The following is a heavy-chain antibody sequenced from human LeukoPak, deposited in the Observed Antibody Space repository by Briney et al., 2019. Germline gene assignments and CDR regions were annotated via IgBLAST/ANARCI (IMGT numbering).Heavy chain of an antibody. CDR1: GYTLTELS. CDR3: ATVVITTFNFDY. J-gene: IGHJ4*02. Sequence: ASVKASCKVSGYTLTELSMHWVRQAPGKGLEWMGGFDPEDGETIYAQKFQGRVTMTEDTSTDTAYMELSSLRSEDTAVYYCATVVITTFNFDYWGQGTLVTVSS. V-gene: IGHV1-24*01. CDR2: FDPEDGET. D-gene: IGHD3-22*01.